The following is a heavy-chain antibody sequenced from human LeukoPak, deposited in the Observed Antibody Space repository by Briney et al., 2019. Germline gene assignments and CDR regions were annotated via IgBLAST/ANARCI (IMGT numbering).Heavy chain of an antibody. J-gene: IGHJ4*02. V-gene: IGHV4-28*01. CDR3: ARIVGASDY. CDR1: GYSIYSGYW. CDR2: IYNNGNT. D-gene: IGHD1-26*01. Sequence: SDTLSLTCAVSGYSIYSGYWWGWIRQPPGKGLEWIGYIYNNGNTNYNPSLKSRVTISVDTSKNQFSLKLSSVTAADTAVYYCARIVGASDYWGQGTLVTVSS.